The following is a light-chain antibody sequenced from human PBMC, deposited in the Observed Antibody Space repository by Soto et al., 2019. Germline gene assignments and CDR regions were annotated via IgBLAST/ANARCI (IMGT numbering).Light chain of an antibody. CDR1: SSNIGSNT. J-gene: IGLJ1*01. V-gene: IGLV1-44*01. Sequence: QSVLTQPPSASGTPGQRVTISCSGSSSNIGSNTVNWYQQLPGTAPKLLIYSNNQLPSGVPDRFSGSKSGTSASLAISGLQSEDEADYYCAAWDDSLNGLFGTGTKVTVL. CDR2: SNN. CDR3: AAWDDSLNGL.